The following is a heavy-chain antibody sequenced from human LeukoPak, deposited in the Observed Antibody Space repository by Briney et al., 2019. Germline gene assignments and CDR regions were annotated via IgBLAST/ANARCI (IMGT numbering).Heavy chain of an antibody. CDR3: ARILDSAWGELGY. V-gene: IGHV3-7*01. J-gene: IGHJ4*02. D-gene: IGHD6-19*01. Sequence: GGSLRLSCAASGFTFSSYWMSWVRQAPGKGLGWVANIKQDGSEKYYVDSVKGRFTISGDNAKNSLYLQMNSLRAEDTAVYYCARILDSAWGELGYWGQGTLVTVSS. CDR2: IKQDGSEK. CDR1: GFTFSSYW.